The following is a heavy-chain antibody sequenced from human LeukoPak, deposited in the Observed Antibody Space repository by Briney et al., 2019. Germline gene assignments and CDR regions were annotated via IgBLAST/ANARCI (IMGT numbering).Heavy chain of an antibody. CDR3: ARGTLYSGWSYYFDY. J-gene: IGHJ4*02. D-gene: IGHD6-19*01. Sequence: SETLSLTCAVYGGSFCGYYWSWIRQPPGKGLEWIGEINHSGSTNYNPSLKSRVTISVDMSKNHFSLRLSSVAAADTAMYYCARGTLYSGWSYYFDYWGQGSQVTVSS. CDR1: GGSFCGYY. V-gene: IGHV4-34*01. CDR2: INHSGST.